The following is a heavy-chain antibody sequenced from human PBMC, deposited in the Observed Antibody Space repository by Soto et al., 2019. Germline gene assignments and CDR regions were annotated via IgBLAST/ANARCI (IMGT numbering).Heavy chain of an antibody. CDR1: GNTVPNYA. V-gene: IGHV1-3*01. D-gene: IGHD1-26*01. CDR3: ARDDSGFSGSHYIGYFNY. J-gene: IGHJ4*02. CDR2: INGGNGNT. Sequence: ASVRVSCKASGNTVPNYAIHWVRQAPGQRLEWMGWINGGNGNTYYSEHFQGRVTFTRDTSAGTVSMQLSSLTSEDTAAYYCARDDSGFSGSHYIGYFNYWGQGALVTVSS.